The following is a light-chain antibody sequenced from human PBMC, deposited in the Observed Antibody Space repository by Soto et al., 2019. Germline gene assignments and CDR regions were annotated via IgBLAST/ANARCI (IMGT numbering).Light chain of an antibody. J-gene: IGKJ5*01. CDR3: QQSYSTLLIT. Sequence: EIVLTQSPGTLSLSPGERATLSCRASQSVRKNCLAWYQQKPGQAPRLLIYDVSIRASGSPDRFSGSGSGTDFTLTISSLQPEDFATYYCQQSYSTLLITFGQGTRLEIK. CDR2: DVS. CDR1: QSVRKNC. V-gene: IGKV3D-20*02.